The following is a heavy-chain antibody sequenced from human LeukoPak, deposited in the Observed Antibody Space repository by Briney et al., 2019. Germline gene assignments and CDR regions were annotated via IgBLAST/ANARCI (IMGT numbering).Heavy chain of an antibody. CDR3: AKDFCSGSSCYIFDY. J-gene: IGHJ4*02. V-gene: IGHV3-30*02. D-gene: IGHD2-15*01. CDR2: IQYDGTHK. Sequence: GGSLRLSCAASGFTFSSYGMNWVRQAPGRGLEWVAFIQYDGTHKYYVDSVNGRFTISRDNSQSTLHLQMNSLRAEDTAVYYCAKDFCSGSSCYIFDYWGQGTLVTVSS. CDR1: GFTFSSYG.